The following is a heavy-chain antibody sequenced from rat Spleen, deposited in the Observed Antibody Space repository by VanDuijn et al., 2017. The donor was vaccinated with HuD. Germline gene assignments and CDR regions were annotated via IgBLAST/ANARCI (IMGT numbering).Heavy chain of an antibody. V-gene: IGHV5-31*01. CDR3: TTDRLGADYFDY. D-gene: IGHD5-1*01. CDR2: ITNTGGST. Sequence: EVQLVETGGGLLQPGSSLQLSCVASGFTFNNYWMTWIRQAPGKGLEWVASITNTGGSTYYPDSVKGRFTISRDNAKSTLYLQMNSLRSGDTATYYCTTDRLGADYFDYWGQGVMVTVSS. J-gene: IGHJ2*01. CDR1: GFTFNNYW.